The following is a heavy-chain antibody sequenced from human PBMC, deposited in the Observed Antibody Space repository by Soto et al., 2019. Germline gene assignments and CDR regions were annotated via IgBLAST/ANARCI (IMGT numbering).Heavy chain of an antibody. Sequence: QVKLVESGGAVVQSGRSLRLSCTASRFRFSAYGMHWVRQAPGKGLEWVALISDDGKTQFFTDSVEGRFTIYRDNSRNTLYLQMNXLXXXXTAVYYCVXXXXXXGWPPFDHWGHGTRVTVSS. J-gene: IGHJ4*01. CDR2: ISDDGKTQ. CDR1: RFRFSAYG. CDR3: VXXXXXXGWPPFDH. D-gene: IGHD6-19*01. V-gene: IGHV3-30*18.